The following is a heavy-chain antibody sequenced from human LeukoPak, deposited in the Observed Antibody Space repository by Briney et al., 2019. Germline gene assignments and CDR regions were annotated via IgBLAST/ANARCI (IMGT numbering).Heavy chain of an antibody. J-gene: IGHJ4*02. Sequence: ASVKVSCKASGYTFTSYDINWVRQATGQGLEWMGGMNPNSGNTGYAQKFQGRVTMTRDTSISTAYMELSSLRSEDTAVYYCARARVVAGRAQPPLDYWGQGTLVTVSS. V-gene: IGHV1-8*01. CDR1: GYTFTSYD. CDR2: MNPNSGNT. CDR3: ARARVVAGRAQPPLDY. D-gene: IGHD6-19*01.